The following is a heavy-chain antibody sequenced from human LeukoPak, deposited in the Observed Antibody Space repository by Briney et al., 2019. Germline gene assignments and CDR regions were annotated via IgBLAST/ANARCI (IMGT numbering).Heavy chain of an antibody. CDR1: GYTLTGYY. CDR2: INPNSGGT. Sequence: ASVTVSCKASGYTLTGYYMHWVRQAPGQGLEWMGWINPNSGGTNYVQKFQGRVTMTRDTPISTAYMEVSRLRSDDTAVYYCARLAAGTRIVLDSWGQGTLVTVSS. V-gene: IGHV1-2*02. J-gene: IGHJ5*01. CDR3: ARLAAGTRIVLDS. D-gene: IGHD6-13*01.